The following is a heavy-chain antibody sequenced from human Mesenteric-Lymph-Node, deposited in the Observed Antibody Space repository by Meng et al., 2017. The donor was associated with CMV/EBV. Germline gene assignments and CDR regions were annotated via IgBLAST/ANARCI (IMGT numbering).Heavy chain of an antibody. D-gene: IGHD3-10*01. CDR2: IYYSGST. J-gene: IGHJ4*02. CDR1: GGSFGGNY. Sequence: GSLRLSCAVHGGSFGGNYWSWIRQPPGKGLEWIGSIYYSGSTYYNPSLKSRVTISVDTSKNQFSLKLSSVTAADTAVYYCARDPSGSYYYDYWGQGTLVTVSS. V-gene: IGHV4-34*01. CDR3: ARDPSGSYYYDY.